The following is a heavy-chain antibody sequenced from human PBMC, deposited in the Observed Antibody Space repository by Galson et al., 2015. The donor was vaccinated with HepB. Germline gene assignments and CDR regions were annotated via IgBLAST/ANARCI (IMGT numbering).Heavy chain of an antibody. D-gene: IGHD4-17*01. Sequence: SVKVSCKASGYTFTSYGISWVRQAHGQGLEWMGWISAYTGNTNYAQKLQGRVTMTTDTSTSTAYMELRSLRSDDTAVYYCARNGYHGDYLVYYYYMDVWGKGTTVTVSS. CDR3: ARNGYHGDYLVYYYYMDV. CDR1: GYTFTSYG. V-gene: IGHV1-18*01. J-gene: IGHJ6*03. CDR2: ISAYTGNT.